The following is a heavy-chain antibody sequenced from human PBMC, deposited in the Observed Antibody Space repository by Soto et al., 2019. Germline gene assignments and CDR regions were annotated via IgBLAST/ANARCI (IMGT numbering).Heavy chain of an antibody. Sequence: QVQLVESGGGVVQPGRSLRLSCAASGFSLINHAMHWVRQAPGKGLDWVAVISYDGANKFYADSVKGRFTISRDNSKNKRYLQMESLRPEDTSVYYCARDVPRGGEGVGHSDYWGQGTLSTVPS. V-gene: IGHV3-30-3*01. CDR2: ISYDGANK. CDR3: ARDVPRGGEGVGHSDY. D-gene: IGHD2-15*01. CDR1: GFSLINHA. J-gene: IGHJ4*02.